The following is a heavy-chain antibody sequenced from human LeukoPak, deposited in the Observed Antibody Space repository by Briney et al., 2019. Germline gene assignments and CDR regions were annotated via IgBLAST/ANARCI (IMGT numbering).Heavy chain of an antibody. D-gene: IGHD6-19*01. J-gene: IGHJ4*02. Sequence: GQALKISSKVSGYGFTSYWNSWVRQMPGEGRGWMGRLDPIDSYTNYSPSLQGHVTISADTSISTAYLQLSSVSASDTALYYCARHVGGGTGWYRHWGQGTLVTVSS. V-gene: IGHV5-10-1*01. CDR3: ARHVGGGTGWYRH. CDR2: LDPIDSYT. CDR1: GYGFTSYW.